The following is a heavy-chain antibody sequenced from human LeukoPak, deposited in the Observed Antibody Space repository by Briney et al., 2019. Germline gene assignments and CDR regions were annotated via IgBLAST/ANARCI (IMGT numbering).Heavy chain of an antibody. V-gene: IGHV4-39*07. D-gene: IGHD3-9*01. CDR3: ARAPYYDILTGYSFDY. J-gene: IGHJ4*02. Sequence: PSETLSLTCAVSGGSISSNSYYWGWIRQPPGKGLEWIGSIYYSGSTYYNPSLKSRVTISVDTSKNQFSLKLSSVTAADTAVYYCARAPYYDILTGYSFDYWGQGTLVTVSS. CDR2: IYYSGST. CDR1: GGSISSNSYY.